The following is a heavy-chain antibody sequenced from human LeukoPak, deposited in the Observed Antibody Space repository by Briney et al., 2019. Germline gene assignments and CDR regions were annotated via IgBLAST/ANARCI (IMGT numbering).Heavy chain of an antibody. CDR1: GGSISSGGYY. Sequence: PSETLSLTCTVSGGSISSGGYYWSWIRQPPGKGLEWIGYIYHSGSTYYNPSLKSRVTISVDRSKNQFSLKLSSVTAADTAVYYCVQYQLLWDAFDIWGQGTMVTVSS. D-gene: IGHD2-2*01. CDR2: IYHSGST. CDR3: VQYQLLWDAFDI. V-gene: IGHV4-30-2*01. J-gene: IGHJ3*02.